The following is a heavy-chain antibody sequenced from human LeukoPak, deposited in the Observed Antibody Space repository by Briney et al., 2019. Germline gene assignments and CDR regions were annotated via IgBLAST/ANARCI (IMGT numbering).Heavy chain of an antibody. CDR2: ISGSGGST. J-gene: IGHJ3*02. D-gene: IGHD4-17*01. Sequence: PGGSLRLSCAASGFTFSSYAKSWVRQAPGKGLEWVSAISGSGGSTYYADSVKGRFTISRDNSKNTLYLQMNSLRAEDTAVYYCATDQYGDCGNDAFDIWGQGTMVTVSS. V-gene: IGHV3-23*01. CDR1: GFTFSSYA. CDR3: ATDQYGDCGNDAFDI.